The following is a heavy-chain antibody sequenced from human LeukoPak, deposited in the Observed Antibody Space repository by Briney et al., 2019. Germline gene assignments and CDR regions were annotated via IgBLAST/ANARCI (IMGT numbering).Heavy chain of an antibody. CDR2: IRYDGSNK. V-gene: IGHV3-30*02. D-gene: IGHD6-6*01. Sequence: GGSLRLSCAASGFTFSSYGMHWVRQAPGKGLEWVAFIRYDGSNKYYADSVKGRFTISRDNSKNTLYLQMNSLRAEDTAVYYCAKGVWAARSFYFDYWGQGTLVTVSS. CDR3: AKGVWAARSFYFDY. J-gene: IGHJ4*02. CDR1: GFTFSSYG.